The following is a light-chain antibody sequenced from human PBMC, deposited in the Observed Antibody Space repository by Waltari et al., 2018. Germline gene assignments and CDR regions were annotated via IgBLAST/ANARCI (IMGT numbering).Light chain of an antibody. J-gene: IGLJ3*02. CDR1: GSDVGNCNL. CDR2: DDN. V-gene: IGLV2-23*01. CDR3: CSYAGSYTWV. Sequence: QSALTQHASVSGSPGQSITIPCTGTGSDVGNCNLFSSYQQYPGKPPKVMIYDDNRRPSGVSEHFSGSKSGNTASLTISGVQAEDEADYYCCSYAGSYTWVFGGGTKLTVL.